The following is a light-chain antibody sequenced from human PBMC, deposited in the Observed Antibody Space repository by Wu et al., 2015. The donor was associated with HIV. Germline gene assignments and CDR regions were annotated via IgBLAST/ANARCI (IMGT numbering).Light chain of an antibody. V-gene: IGKV3-15*01. CDR2: GAS. CDR1: QSVGTK. J-gene: IGKJ2*01. CDR3: HQYNNWHT. Sequence: DIVLTQSPATVSFYPGERATLSCRASQSVGTKLGWYQQKPGQAPRLLIYGASTRATGIPGRFSGSGSGTEFTLTISSLQSEDFAVYYCHQYNNWHTFGQGTKLEIK.